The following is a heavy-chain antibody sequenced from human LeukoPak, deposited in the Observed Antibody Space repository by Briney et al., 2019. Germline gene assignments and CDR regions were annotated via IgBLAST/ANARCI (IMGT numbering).Heavy chain of an antibody. D-gene: IGHD6-6*01. CDR2: IIPIFGIA. CDR3: ARAHSSSSLDWFDH. J-gene: IGHJ5*02. Sequence: ASVRVSCKASGGTFSSYAISWVRQAPGQGLEWMGRIIPIFGIANYAQKFQGRVTITADKSTSTAYMELSSLRSEDTAVYYCARAHSSSSLDWFDHWGQGTLVTVSS. CDR1: GGTFSSYA. V-gene: IGHV1-69*04.